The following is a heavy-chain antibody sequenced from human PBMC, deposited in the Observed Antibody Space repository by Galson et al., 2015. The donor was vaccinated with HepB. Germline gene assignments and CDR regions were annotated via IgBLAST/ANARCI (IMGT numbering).Heavy chain of an antibody. D-gene: IGHD3-22*01. V-gene: IGHV3-23*01. CDR2: ISGSGGST. Sequence: SLRLSCAASGFTFSSYAMSWVRQAPGKGLEWVSAISGSGGSTYYADSVKGRFTISRDNSKNTLYLQMNSLRAEDTAVYYCAKERGSSGYYYKGAFDIWGQGTMVTVSS. J-gene: IGHJ3*02. CDR3: AKERGSSGYYYKGAFDI. CDR1: GFTFSSYA.